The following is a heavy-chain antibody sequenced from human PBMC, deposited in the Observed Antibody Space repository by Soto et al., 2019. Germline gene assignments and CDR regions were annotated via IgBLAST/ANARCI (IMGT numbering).Heavy chain of an antibody. J-gene: IGHJ4*02. V-gene: IGHV3-23*01. CDR3: AKDLHDIVVVVAADLFDY. D-gene: IGHD2-15*01. CDR2: ISGSGGST. CDR1: GFTFSSYA. Sequence: GGSLRLSCAASGFTFSSYAMSWVRQAPGKGLEWVSAISGSGGSTYYADSVKGRFTISRDNSKNTLYLQMNSLRAEDTAVYYCAKDLHDIVVVVAADLFDYWGQGTLVTVSS.